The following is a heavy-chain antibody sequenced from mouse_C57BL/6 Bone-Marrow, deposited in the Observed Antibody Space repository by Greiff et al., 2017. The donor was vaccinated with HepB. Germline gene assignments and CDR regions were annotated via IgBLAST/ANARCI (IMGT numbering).Heavy chain of an antibody. J-gene: IGHJ3*01. V-gene: IGHV2-5*01. CDR1: GFSFPRSG. CDR3: ATMISWFAY. CDR2: IWGGGST. Sequence: QVPLPQSGPGLVQPSQSLSITCSVSGFSFPRSGVPWVRQSPGKGLEWLGVIWGGGSTDYNAAFMSRLSITKDNSKSQVFFKMNSLQADDTAIYYCATMISWFAYWGQGTLVTVSA. D-gene: IGHD2-4*01.